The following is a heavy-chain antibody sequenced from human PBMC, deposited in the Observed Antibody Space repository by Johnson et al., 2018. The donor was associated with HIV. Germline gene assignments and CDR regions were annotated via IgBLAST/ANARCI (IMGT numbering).Heavy chain of an antibody. Sequence: QVQLVESGGGVVQPGRSLRLSCEGSGFTFSSFAIHWVRQAPGKGLEWVALISYDGSNKYYADSVKGRFTISRDNSKKTLYLQVNSLRDEDTAVYYCARGRITMIGVDLRGGGFDIWGQGTTVTVSS. CDR3: ARGRITMIGVDLRGGGFDI. D-gene: IGHD3-22*01. CDR2: ISYDGSNK. CDR1: GFTFSSFA. J-gene: IGHJ3*02. V-gene: IGHV3-30*04.